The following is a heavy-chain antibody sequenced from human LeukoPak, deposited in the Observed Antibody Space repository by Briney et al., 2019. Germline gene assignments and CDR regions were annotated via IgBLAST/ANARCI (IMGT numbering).Heavy chain of an antibody. CDR2: IKTYNGNT. CDR3: AREVISLLRGVTIANWVDP. J-gene: IGHJ5*02. Sequence: ASVRVSCKASGYTFTIYGISWVRQAPGQGVEWMGWIKTYNGNTNYAQKLQGRVTMTTDTSTSTAYMELRSLRSDDTAVYYCAREVISLLRGVTIANWVDPWGQGTLVTVSS. CDR1: GYTFTIYG. V-gene: IGHV1-18*01. D-gene: IGHD3-10*01.